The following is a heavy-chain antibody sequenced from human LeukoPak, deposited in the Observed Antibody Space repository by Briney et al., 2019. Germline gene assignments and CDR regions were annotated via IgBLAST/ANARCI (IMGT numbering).Heavy chain of an antibody. Sequence: PGGSLRLSCAASGFTFSMYGMNWVRQAPGKGLEWVSYISSSSTIYYADSVKGRFTISRDNAKNSLYLQMNSLRAEDTAIYYCASDRGEYYGDYEDYWGQGTLVTVSS. J-gene: IGHJ4*02. CDR3: ASDRGEYYGDYEDY. CDR2: ISSSSTI. D-gene: IGHD4-17*01. CDR1: GFTFSMYG. V-gene: IGHV3-48*04.